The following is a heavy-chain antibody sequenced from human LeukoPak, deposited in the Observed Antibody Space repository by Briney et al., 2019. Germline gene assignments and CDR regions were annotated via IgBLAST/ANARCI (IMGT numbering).Heavy chain of an antibody. J-gene: IGHJ2*01. CDR2: ISYDGSNK. CDR3: AGGEDYGGNYHWYFDL. Sequence: GGSLRLSCAASGFTFSSYAMHWVRQAPGKGLEWVAVISYDGSNKYYADSAKGRFTISRDNSKNTLYLQMNSLRAEDTAVYYCAGGEDYGGNYHWYFDLWGRGTLVTVSS. V-gene: IGHV3-30-3*01. CDR1: GFTFSSYA. D-gene: IGHD4-23*01.